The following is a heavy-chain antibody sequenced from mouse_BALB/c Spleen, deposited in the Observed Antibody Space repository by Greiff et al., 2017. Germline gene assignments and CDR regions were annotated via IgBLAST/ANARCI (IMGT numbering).Heavy chain of an antibody. CDR3: AAWDYAMDY. CDR1: GYTFTSYW. J-gene: IGHJ4*01. CDR2: IYPGDGDT. Sequence: QVQLQQSGAELARPGASVKLSCKASGYTFTSYWMQWVKQRPGQGLEWIGAIYPGDGDTRYTQKFKGKATLTADKSSSTAYMQLSSLASEDSAVYYCAAWDYAMDYWGQGTSVTVSS. V-gene: IGHV1-87*01.